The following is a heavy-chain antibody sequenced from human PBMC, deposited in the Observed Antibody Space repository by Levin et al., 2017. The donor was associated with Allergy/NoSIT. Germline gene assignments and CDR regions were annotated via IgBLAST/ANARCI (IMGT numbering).Heavy chain of an antibody. CDR3: AKGGDMDV. Sequence: QAGGSLRLSCEASGFTFSNYGMHWVRQAPGKGLEWVALLTSSSSHQFYADSVKGRFAVSRDNSKNILYLQINSLRLEDTAVYYCAKGGDMDVWGNGTTVTVSS. J-gene: IGHJ6*03. V-gene: IGHV3-30*18. CDR1: GFTFSNYG. CDR2: LTSSSSHQ.